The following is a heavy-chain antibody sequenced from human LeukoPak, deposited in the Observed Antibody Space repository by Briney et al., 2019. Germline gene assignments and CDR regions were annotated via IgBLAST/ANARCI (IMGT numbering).Heavy chain of an antibody. Sequence: PLETLSLTCAVYGGSFSNYYWSWIRQSPGKGLEWIGEINHSGSTNYSPSLKSRVTLSVDTSKNQFSLKLNSVTAADTAIYYCARVPPPGATAFGVVDSWGQGTLVTVSS. CDR2: INHSGST. CDR1: GGSFSNYY. V-gene: IGHV4-34*01. CDR3: ARVPPPGATAFGVVDS. J-gene: IGHJ5*01. D-gene: IGHD3-16*01.